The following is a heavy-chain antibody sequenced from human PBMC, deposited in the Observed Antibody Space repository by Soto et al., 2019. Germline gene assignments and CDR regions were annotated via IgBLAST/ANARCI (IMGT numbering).Heavy chain of an antibody. V-gene: IGHV3-7*05. J-gene: IGHJ6*02. Sequence: GGSLRLSCAASGFTFSSYWMSWVRQAPGKGLEWVANIKQDGSEKYYVDSVKGRFTISRDNAKNSLYLQMNSLRAEDTAVYYCARRALPNYDLWSCWHYYYGMYVWGQGTTVTVSS. D-gene: IGHD3-3*01. CDR1: GFTFSSYW. CDR2: IKQDGSEK. CDR3: ARRALPNYDLWSCWHYYYGMYV.